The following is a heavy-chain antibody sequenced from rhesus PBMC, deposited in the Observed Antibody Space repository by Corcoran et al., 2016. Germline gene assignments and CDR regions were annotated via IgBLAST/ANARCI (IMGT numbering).Heavy chain of an antibody. CDR1: GFTFSSYG. V-gene: IGHV3S5*01. D-gene: IGHD1-26*01. CDR2: INMGGGRT. J-gene: IGHJ6*01. Sequence: EVQLVESGGGLVQPGGSLRLSCAASGFTFSSYGMSWVRQAPGKGLEWVSAINMGGGRTNYADAVKGRFTISRDNSKNTLSLQMNSLKTEDTAVYYCARDGGYNWNYRGLDSWGQGVVVTVSS. CDR3: ARDGGYNWNYRGLDS.